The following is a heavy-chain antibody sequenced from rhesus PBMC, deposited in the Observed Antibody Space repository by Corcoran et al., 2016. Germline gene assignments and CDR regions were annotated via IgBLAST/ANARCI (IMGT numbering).Heavy chain of an antibody. Sequence: QVQLQESGPGLVKPLETLSFTCAVSGGSISSHYRSWLRQPPGQGLEGIGYVYDSGSSTKYNPSLKSRVTLSVDTSKNQFSLKLSSVTAADTAVYYCVRGRGAAAGAWVWYFDLWGPGTPITISS. CDR1: GGSISSHY. CDR2: VYDSGSST. D-gene: IGHD6-31*01. J-gene: IGHJ2*01. CDR3: VRGRGAAAGAWVWYFDL. V-gene: IGHV4S11*01.